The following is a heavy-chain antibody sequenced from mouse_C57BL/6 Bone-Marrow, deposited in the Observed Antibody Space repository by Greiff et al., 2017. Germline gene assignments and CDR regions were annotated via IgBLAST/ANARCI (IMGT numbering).Heavy chain of an antibody. Sequence: DVKLVESGGGLVQPKGSLKLSCAASGFSFNTYAMNWVRQAPGKGLEWVARIRSKSNNYATYYADSVKDRFTISRDDSESMLYLQMNNLKTEDTAMYYCVRHVYYYGSLYYYAMDYWGQGTSVTVSS. CDR3: VRHVYYYGSLYYYAMDY. D-gene: IGHD1-1*01. V-gene: IGHV10-1*01. CDR1: GFSFNTYA. J-gene: IGHJ4*01. CDR2: IRSKSNNYAT.